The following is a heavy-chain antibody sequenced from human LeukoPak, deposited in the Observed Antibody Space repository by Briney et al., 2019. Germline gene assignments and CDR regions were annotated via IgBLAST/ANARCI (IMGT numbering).Heavy chain of an antibody. D-gene: IGHD3-10*01. CDR2: SRNKAKSYTT. CDR1: GFTFSDHY. CDR3: ARASFGEVRGALDY. J-gene: IGHJ4*02. V-gene: IGHV3-72*01. Sequence: QAGGSLRLSCAASGFTFSDHYMDWVRQAPGKGLEWVGRSRNKAKSYTTEYAASVKGRFTISRDDSKNSLYLQMNSLKTEDTAVYYCARASFGEVRGALDYWGQGTLVTVSS.